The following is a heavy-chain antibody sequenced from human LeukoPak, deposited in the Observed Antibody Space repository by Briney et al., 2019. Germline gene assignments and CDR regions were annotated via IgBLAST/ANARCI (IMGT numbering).Heavy chain of an antibody. CDR2: IYIGGGT. CDR1: GFTVSNNY. J-gene: IGHJ3*02. D-gene: IGHD6-13*01. V-gene: IGHV3-66*01. CDR3: ARDVLIAADGVIRLDAFDI. Sequence: PGGSLRLSCAASGFTVSNNYMSWVRQAPGKGLEWVSVIYIGGGTYYADSVKGRFTISRDNSKNTLYLQMNSLRAEDTAVYYCARDVLIAADGVIRLDAFDIWGQGTVVTVSS.